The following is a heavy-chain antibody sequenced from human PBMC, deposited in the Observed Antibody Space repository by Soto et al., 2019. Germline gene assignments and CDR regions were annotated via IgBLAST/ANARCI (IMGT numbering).Heavy chain of an antibody. V-gene: IGHV3-74*01. CDR3: ARGGGYSYGLTGY. Sequence: EVQLVESGGGLVQPGGSLRLSCAASGFTFSSYWMHWVRQAPGKGLVWVSRINSDGSSTSYADSVKGRFTISRDNAKNTLYLQLNRLRAEDTAVYYCARGGGYSYGLTGYWGQGTLVTVSS. CDR1: GFTFSSYW. D-gene: IGHD5-18*01. CDR2: INSDGSST. J-gene: IGHJ4*02.